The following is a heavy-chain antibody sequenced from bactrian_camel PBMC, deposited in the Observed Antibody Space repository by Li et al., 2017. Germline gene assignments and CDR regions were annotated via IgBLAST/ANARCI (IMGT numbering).Heavy chain of an antibody. J-gene: IGHJ4*01. V-gene: IGHV3S40*01. CDR3: VRSGYMGWNAID. CDR1: GFTFSSYT. Sequence: VQLVESGGGLVQPGGSLRLSCAASGFTFSSYTMSWVRQAPGKGLEWVSAITSGGSTAYADSVKGRFTISRDNAKNAMYLQMNNLKPEDTAVYYCVRSGYMGWNAIDWGQGTQVTVS. D-gene: IGHD3*01. CDR2: ITSGGST.